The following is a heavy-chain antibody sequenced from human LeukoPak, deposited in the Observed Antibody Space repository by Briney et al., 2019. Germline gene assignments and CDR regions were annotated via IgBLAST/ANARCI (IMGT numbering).Heavy chain of an antibody. CDR3: ARDPLYSSSSGYFDS. V-gene: IGHV4-59*02. D-gene: IGHD6-6*01. CDR2: IYYTGST. J-gene: IGHJ4*02. CDR1: GVSVSSSY. Sequence: SETLSLTCTVSGVSVSSSYWSWIRQPPGKGLEWIGFIYYTGSTNYNPSLKSRVTMSMDTSKNQFSLNLRSMTAADTAVYYCARDPLYSSSSGYFDSWGQGTLVTVSS.